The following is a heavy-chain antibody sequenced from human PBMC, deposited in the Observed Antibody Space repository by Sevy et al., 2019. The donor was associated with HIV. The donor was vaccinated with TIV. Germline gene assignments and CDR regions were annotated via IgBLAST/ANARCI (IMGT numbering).Heavy chain of an antibody. CDR2: INPYSGGT. V-gene: IGHV1-2*02. Sequence: ASVKVSCKASGYTFNSFYIHWVRQATGQGLEWMGWINPYSGGTHYAQKFQGRVTLTRDTSISAAYMDLTSLRSNDTAVYYCVRDRFYGGDSVTFAGDFWGQGTLVTVSS. CDR3: VRDRFYGGDSVTFAGDF. J-gene: IGHJ4*02. CDR1: GYTFNSFY. D-gene: IGHD2-21*02.